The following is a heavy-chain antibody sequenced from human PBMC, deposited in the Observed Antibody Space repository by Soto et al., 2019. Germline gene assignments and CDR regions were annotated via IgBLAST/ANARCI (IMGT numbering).Heavy chain of an antibody. CDR1: GYTLTAYN. D-gene: IGHD3-10*02. V-gene: IGHV1-46*01. CDR2: VNPGDGST. CDR3: ARSYVQNRPIDY. Sequence: ASVKVSCKASGYTLTAYNIHWVRQAPGQGREWMGIVNPGDGSTRYAQMFQDRVTMMRDTSTSTIYMELSSLRSEDTAVYYCARSYVQNRPIDYWGQGTLVTVSS. J-gene: IGHJ4*02.